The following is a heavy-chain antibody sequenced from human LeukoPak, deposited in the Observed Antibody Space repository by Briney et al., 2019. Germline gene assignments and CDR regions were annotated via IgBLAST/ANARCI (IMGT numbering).Heavy chain of an antibody. CDR3: ARHSISVAAND. CDR2: IDPSDSYT. D-gene: IGHD6-19*01. J-gene: IGHJ4*02. V-gene: IGHV5-10-1*01. Sequence: GESLKISCKGSGYSFTSYWISWVRQIPGKGLEWMGRIDPSDSYTNYSPSFQGHVTFSVDKSISTAYLQWSSLKASDTAVFYCARHSISVAANDWGQGTLVPVSS. CDR1: GYSFTSYW.